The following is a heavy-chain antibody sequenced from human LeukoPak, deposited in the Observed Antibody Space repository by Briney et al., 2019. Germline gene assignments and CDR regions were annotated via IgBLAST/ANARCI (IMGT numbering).Heavy chain of an antibody. V-gene: IGHV1-2*02. Sequence: ASVKVSCKASGYTFTDSYTLWVRQAPGQGLECIGWINPNNGGTDYAQRFQGRVTMTRDTSISTAYMELSGLKSDDTAVYFCARRGYSYAPDYWGQGTLVTVSS. D-gene: IGHD5-18*01. CDR2: INPNNGGT. J-gene: IGHJ4*02. CDR3: ARRGYSYAPDY. CDR1: GYTFTDSY.